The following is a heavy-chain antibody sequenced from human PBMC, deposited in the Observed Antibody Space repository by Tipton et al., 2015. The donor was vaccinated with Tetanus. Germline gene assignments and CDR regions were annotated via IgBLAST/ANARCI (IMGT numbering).Heavy chain of an antibody. Sequence: EVQLVQSGGEVKKPGESLKISCKGSGYIFTNYWIGWVRQKPGKGLEWMGIIYPGDSDTRYSPSFQGQVTISVDKSIITAYLQWSSLKASDTSMFYCARAHCSDGVCNFDFWGQGALVTVAS. V-gene: IGHV5-51*01. CDR3: ARAHCSDGVCNFDF. CDR1: GYIFTNYW. CDR2: IYPGDSDT. D-gene: IGHD2-15*01. J-gene: IGHJ4*02.